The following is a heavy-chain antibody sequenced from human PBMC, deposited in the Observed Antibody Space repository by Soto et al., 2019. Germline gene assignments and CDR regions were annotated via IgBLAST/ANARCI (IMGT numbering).Heavy chain of an antibody. CDR3: AVVDISDNDAENDFYARDV. CDR1: GGNLRRYA. V-gene: IGHV1-69*01. Sequence: QVQLVQSGAEVKKPGSSVKVSCKASGGNLRRYAISWVRQAPGRGLEWMGGIIPRFGTTSYAQTEKFQGRLTINADGHMITASMELSSRISEDTAGYFCAVVDISDNDAENDFYARDVWGQGTTVIVSS. CDR2: IIPRFGTT. D-gene: IGHD3-22*01. J-gene: IGHJ6*02.